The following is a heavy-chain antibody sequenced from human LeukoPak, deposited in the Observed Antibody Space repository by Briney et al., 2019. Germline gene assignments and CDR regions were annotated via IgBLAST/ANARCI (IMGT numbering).Heavy chain of an antibody. CDR1: GGSFSGYY. CDR3: ARGAPKEIQLWLRLRGVAFDI. V-gene: IGHV4-34*01. J-gene: IGHJ3*02. Sequence: SETLSLTCAVYGGSFSGYYWSWLRQPPGKGLEWIGEINHSGSTNYNPSLKSRVTISVDTSKNQFSLKLNSVTAADTAVYYCARGAPKEIQLWLRLRGVAFDIWGQGTMVTVSS. CDR2: INHSGST. D-gene: IGHD5-18*01.